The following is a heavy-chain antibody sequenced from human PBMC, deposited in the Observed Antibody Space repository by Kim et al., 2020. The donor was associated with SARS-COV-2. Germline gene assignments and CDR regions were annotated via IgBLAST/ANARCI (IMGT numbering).Heavy chain of an antibody. J-gene: IGHJ5*02. V-gene: IGHV4-4*07. CDR3: ARGPMVAAGGASDL. CDR1: GGSIGSYY. D-gene: IGHD6-13*01. CDR2: IYSSVSP. Sequence: SETLSLTCTVSGGSIGSYYWSWIRQPAGKELEWIGRIYSSVSPNYNPSLTSRVTMSLDASKKQFSLKLKSVTAADTAVYYCARGPMVAAGGASDLWGQG.